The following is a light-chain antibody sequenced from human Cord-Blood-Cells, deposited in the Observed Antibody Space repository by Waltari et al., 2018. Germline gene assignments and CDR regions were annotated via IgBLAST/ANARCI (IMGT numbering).Light chain of an antibody. CDR1: QSVSSSY. Sequence: EIVLTQSPGPLSLSPGERASQSVSSSYLAWYQQKPGQAPRLLIYGASSRATGIPDRFSGSGSGTDFTLTISRLEPEDFAVYYCQQYGSSSWTFGQGTKVEIK. J-gene: IGKJ1*01. CDR2: GAS. V-gene: IGKV3-20*01. CDR3: QQYGSSSWT.